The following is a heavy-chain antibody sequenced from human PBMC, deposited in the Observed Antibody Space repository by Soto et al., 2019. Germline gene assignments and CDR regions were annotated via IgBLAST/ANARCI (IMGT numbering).Heavy chain of an antibody. Sequence: GASVQVSCKSSSGTFRSYSINCVRQAPGQGLDWMGGIIPIFGTANYAQKFQGRVTITADKSTSTAYMELSSLRSEDTAVYYCARNTYYYDSSGSLKSYDYGMDVWGQGTTVTVSS. J-gene: IGHJ6*02. CDR3: ARNTYYYDSSGSLKSYDYGMDV. D-gene: IGHD3-22*01. CDR2: IIPIFGTA. CDR1: SGTFRSYS. V-gene: IGHV1-69*06.